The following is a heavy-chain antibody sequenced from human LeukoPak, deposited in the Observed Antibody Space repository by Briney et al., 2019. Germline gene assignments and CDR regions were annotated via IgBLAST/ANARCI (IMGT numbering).Heavy chain of an antibody. V-gene: IGHV5-51*01. Sequence: PGESLKISCERAGSIFTNNWIGWVRQLPGEGLEWMGIIYPGDSETRYSPSFQGQVTISADKSISTAYLQWSSLKASDSALYYSARWLSYCHGPTCYQPFDYWGQGTLVTASS. CDR2: IYPGDSET. J-gene: IGHJ4*02. D-gene: IGHD2-2*01. CDR3: ARWLSYCHGPTCYQPFDY. CDR1: GSIFTNNW.